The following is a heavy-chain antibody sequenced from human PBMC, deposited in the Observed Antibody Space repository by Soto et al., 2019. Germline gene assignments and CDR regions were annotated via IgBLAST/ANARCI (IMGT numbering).Heavy chain of an antibody. CDR3: ARGPPLDCSGGSCYGGGYYYYGMDV. Sequence: QVQLVQSGAEVKKPGASVKVSCKASGYTFTSYGISWVRQAPGQGLEWMGWISAYNGNTNYAQKLQGRVTMTTDASTSRAYMVLRSLSSDDTAVDYCARGPPLDCSGGSCYGGGYYYYGMDVWGQGTTVTVSS. CDR2: ISAYNGNT. D-gene: IGHD2-15*01. V-gene: IGHV1-18*01. CDR1: GYTFTSYG. J-gene: IGHJ6*02.